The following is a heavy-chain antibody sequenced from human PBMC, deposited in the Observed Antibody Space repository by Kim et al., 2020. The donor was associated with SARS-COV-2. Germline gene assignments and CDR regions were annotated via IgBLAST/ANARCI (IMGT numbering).Heavy chain of an antibody. V-gene: IGHV3-30*04. CDR3: ARGYSSGWSPFAPSWDYFDGMDA. J-gene: IGHJ6*02. Sequence: GGSLRLSCAASGFTFSSYAMHWVRQAPGKGLEWVAVISYDGSNKYYADSVKGRFTISRDNSKNTLYLQMNSLRAEDTAVYYCARGYSSGWSPFAPSWDYFDGMDAWGQGTTVTVSS. CDR1: GFTFSSYA. D-gene: IGHD6-19*01. CDR2: ISYDGSNK.